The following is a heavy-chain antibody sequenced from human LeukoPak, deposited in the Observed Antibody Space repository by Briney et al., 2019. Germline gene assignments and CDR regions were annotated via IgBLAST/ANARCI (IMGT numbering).Heavy chain of an antibody. J-gene: IGHJ6*03. CDR3: ARSVHCSGGSCYYYYMDV. CDR1: GYSFTSYW. Sequence: GESLKISCTGSGYSFTSYWIGWVRQMPGKGLGWMGIIYPGDSDTRYSPFFQGQVTISADKSISTAYLQWSSLKASDTAMYYCARSVHCSGGSCYYYYMDVWGKGTTVTVSS. V-gene: IGHV5-51*01. CDR2: IYPGDSDT. D-gene: IGHD2-15*01.